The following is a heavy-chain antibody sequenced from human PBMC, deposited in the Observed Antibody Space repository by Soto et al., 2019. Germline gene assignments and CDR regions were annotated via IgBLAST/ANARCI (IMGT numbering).Heavy chain of an antibody. CDR2: ISGSGGST. D-gene: IGHD3-10*01. V-gene: IGHV3-23*01. CDR3: ATRVAPWGSGNSYYGMDV. CDR1: GFTFSSYA. J-gene: IGHJ6*02. Sequence: EVQLLESGGGLVQPGGSLRLSCAASGFTFSSYAMSWVRQAPGKGLEWVSAISGSGGSTYYADSVKGRFTISRDNSKNTLYLQMTSLRAEDTAVYYCATRVAPWGSGNSYYGMDVWGQGTTVTVSS.